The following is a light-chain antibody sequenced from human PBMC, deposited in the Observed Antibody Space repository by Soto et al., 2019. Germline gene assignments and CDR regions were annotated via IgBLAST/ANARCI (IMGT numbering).Light chain of an antibody. Sequence: QCPLTQPACVSGSRGQSITISCTGTISDVGSYNLVSWYQQHPGKAPKLMIYEGSKRPSGVSNRFSGSKSGNTASLTISGLQAEDEADYYCCSYAGSSTPFVFGTGTKVTVL. CDR2: EGS. V-gene: IGLV2-23*01. CDR3: CSYAGSSTPFV. CDR1: ISDVGSYNL. J-gene: IGLJ1*01.